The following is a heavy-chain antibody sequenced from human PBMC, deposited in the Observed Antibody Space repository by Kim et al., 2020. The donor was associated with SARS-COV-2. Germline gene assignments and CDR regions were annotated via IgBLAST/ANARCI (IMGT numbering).Heavy chain of an antibody. D-gene: IGHD3-22*01. CDR3: AKDRRCSLDSGYYHLFEC. CDR1: GFTFSSYA. V-gene: IGHV3-23*01. J-gene: IGHJ4*02. CDR2: ISGSGGST. Sequence: GGSLRLSCAASGFTFSSYAMSWVRQAPGKGLEWVSAISGSGGSTYYADSVKGRFTISRDNSKNTLYLQMNSLRAEDTAVYYFAKDRRCSLDSGYYHLFECWGQGTLVTVSS.